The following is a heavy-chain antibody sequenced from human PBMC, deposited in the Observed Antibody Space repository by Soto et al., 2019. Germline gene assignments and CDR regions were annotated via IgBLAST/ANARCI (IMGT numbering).Heavy chain of an antibody. CDR3: ARVKAYGSGSEGFDH. CDR2: LNPKTGAS. V-gene: IGHV1-8*01. Sequence: QVLLAQSGAEMQKPGASVKVACRTSGYSFTYSDINWVRQAPGQGLEWMGWLNPKTGASGSAVQFKGRLIMTSDTATTTVFMELRGLRSEDTAVYYCARVKAYGSGSEGFDHWGQGTMVTVSS. J-gene: IGHJ4*02. CDR1: GYSFTYSD. D-gene: IGHD3-10*01.